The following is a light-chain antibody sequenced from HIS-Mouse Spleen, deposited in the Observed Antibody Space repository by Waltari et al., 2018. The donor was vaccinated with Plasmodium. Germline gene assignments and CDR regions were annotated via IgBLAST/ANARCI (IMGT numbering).Light chain of an antibody. Sequence: EIVMTQSPATLSVSTGERATLSCRASQSVSSNLAWYQQKPGQAPRLLIYGASNRATGIPARFSGSGSGTEFTLTISSLQSEDFAVDYCQQYNNWSFTFGPGTKVDIK. CDR3: QQYNNWSFT. V-gene: IGKV3-15*01. J-gene: IGKJ3*01. CDR2: GAS. CDR1: QSVSSN.